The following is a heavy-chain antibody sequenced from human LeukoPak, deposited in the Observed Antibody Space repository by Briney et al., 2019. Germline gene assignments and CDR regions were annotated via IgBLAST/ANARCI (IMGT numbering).Heavy chain of an antibody. CDR1: GFTFSSYA. D-gene: IGHD2-2*01. CDR3: AKGYCSSTSCYARFDP. CDR2: ISGSGGST. J-gene: IGHJ5*02. V-gene: IGHV3-23*01. Sequence: PGGSLRLSCAASGFTFSSYATSWVRQAPGKGLEWVSAISGSGGSTYYADSVKGRFTISRDNSKNTLYLQMNSLRAEDTAVYYCAKGYCSSTSCYARFDPWGQGTLVTVSS.